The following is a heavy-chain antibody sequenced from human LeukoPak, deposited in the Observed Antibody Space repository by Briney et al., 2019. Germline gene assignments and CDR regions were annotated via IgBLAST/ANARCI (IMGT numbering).Heavy chain of an antibody. CDR2: INWNGGST. V-gene: IGHV3-20*04. D-gene: IGHD4-17*01. CDR3: ARAQTYGDSRLLLDY. J-gene: IGHJ4*02. Sequence: PGGSLRLPCAASGFTFGNYGMSWVRQAPGKGLEWVSGINWNGGSTGYADSVEGRFTISRDNAKNSQYLQMNSLSVEDTALYYCARAQTYGDSRLLLDYWGQGTLVTVSS. CDR1: GFTFGNYG.